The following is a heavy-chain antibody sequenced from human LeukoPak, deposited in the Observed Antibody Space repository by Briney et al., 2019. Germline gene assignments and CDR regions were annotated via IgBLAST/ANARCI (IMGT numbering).Heavy chain of an antibody. V-gene: IGHV3-33*01. CDR1: GFTFGSYG. CDR3: ARDGEDDSSGHYKPFDY. D-gene: IGHD3-22*01. Sequence: GGSLRLSCAASGFTFGSYGMHLVRQAPGKGLDWVAAIWFDGNTKYYADSVKGRFTISRDNSENTLYLQMSRLTVEDTAVYYCARDGEDDSSGHYKPFDYWGQGTLVTVSS. CDR2: IWFDGNTK. J-gene: IGHJ4*02.